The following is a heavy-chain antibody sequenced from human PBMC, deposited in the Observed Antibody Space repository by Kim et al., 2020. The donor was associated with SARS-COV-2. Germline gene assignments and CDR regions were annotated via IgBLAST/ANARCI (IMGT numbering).Heavy chain of an antibody. V-gene: IGHV3-30*04. D-gene: IGHD2-15*01. Sequence: VKGRFTTTRDNSKNTVYLTMNSRRAEDTAVYYCARDRDQKAATHNPWFDPWGQGTLVTVSS. CDR3: ARDRDQKAATHNPWFDP. J-gene: IGHJ5*02.